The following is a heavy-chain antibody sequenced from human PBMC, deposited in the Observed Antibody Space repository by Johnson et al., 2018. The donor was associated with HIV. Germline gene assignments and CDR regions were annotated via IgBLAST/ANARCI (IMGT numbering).Heavy chain of an antibody. CDR2: IRYDGRSN. D-gene: IGHD3-10*01. Sequence: QVQLVESGGGVVRPGGSLRLSCAASGFTFDDYGMSWVRQAPGKGLEWVAFIRYDGRSNFYHEPVKGRFTISRDNSKNTRFLQMNSLRPADTAVYHCARDPIAFRNYYGSGSAFDIWGQGTMVTVSS. CDR1: GFTFDDYG. CDR3: ARDPIAFRNYYGSGSAFDI. V-gene: IGHV3-30*02. J-gene: IGHJ3*02.